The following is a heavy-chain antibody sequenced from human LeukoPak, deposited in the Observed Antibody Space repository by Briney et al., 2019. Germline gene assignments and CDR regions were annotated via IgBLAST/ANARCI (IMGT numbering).Heavy chain of an antibody. D-gene: IGHD4-23*01. CDR3: ARGESVVTPFDY. CDR2: IYHSGST. V-gene: IGHV4-30-2*01. J-gene: IGHJ4*02. Sequence: SETLSLTCAVSGGSISSGGYSWSWIRQPPGKGLEWIGYIYHSGSTYYNPSLKSRVTISVDRSKNQFSLKLSSVTAADTAVYYCARGESVVTPFDYWGQGTLVTVSS. CDR1: GGSISSGGYS.